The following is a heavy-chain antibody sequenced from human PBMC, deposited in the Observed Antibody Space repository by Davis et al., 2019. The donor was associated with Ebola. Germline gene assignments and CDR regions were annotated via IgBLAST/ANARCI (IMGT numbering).Heavy chain of an antibody. CDR2: IYYSGST. V-gene: IGHV4-59*08. Sequence: MPSETLSLTCTVSGGSISSYYWSWIRQPPGKGLEWIGYIYYSGSTNYNPSLKSRVTISVDTSKNQFSLKLSSVTAADTAVYYCARLRAAAGGVYWGQGTLVTVSS. CDR1: GGSISSYY. J-gene: IGHJ4*02. CDR3: ARLRAAAGGVY. D-gene: IGHD6-13*01.